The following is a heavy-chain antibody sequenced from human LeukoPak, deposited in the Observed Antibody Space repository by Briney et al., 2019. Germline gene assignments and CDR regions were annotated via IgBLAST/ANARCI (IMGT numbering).Heavy chain of an antibody. J-gene: IGHJ4*02. CDR2: IWYDGSNK. CDR3: ARDRTVVTPGYYFDY. D-gene: IGHD4-23*01. V-gene: IGHV3-33*01. Sequence: GGSQRLSCAASGFTFSSYGMHWVRQAPGKGLEWVAVIWYDGSNKYYADSVKGRFTISRDNSKNTLYLQMNSLRAEDTAVYYCARDRTVVTPGYYFDYWGQGTLVTVSS. CDR1: GFTFSSYG.